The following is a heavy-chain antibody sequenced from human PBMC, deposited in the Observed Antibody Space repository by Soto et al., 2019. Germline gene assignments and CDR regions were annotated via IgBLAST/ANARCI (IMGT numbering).Heavy chain of an antibody. J-gene: IGHJ6*03. CDR3: AKDSMVRGGNDPDYYYYMDV. CDR2: ISGSGGST. V-gene: IGHV3-23*01. Sequence: GGSLRLSCAASGFTFSSYAMSWVRQAPGKGLEWVSAISGSGGSTYYADSVKGRFTISRDNSKNTLYLQMNSLRAEDTAVYYCAKDSMVRGGNDPDYYYYMDVWGKGTTVTVSS. CDR1: GFTFSSYA. D-gene: IGHD3-10*01.